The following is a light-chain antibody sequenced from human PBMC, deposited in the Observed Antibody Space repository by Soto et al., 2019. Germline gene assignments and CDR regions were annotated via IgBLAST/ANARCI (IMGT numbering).Light chain of an antibody. V-gene: IGKV3-20*01. CDR1: QSVSSNY. Sequence: IVLTQSPGTLSLPPGERATLSCRASQSVSSNYLAWYQQKPGQPPRLLIYGASSRATGIPDRFSGSGSGTDFTLTISRLEPEDSAVYHCQQYGRSPTTFGQGTKVEIK. J-gene: IGKJ1*01. CDR2: GAS. CDR3: QQYGRSPTT.